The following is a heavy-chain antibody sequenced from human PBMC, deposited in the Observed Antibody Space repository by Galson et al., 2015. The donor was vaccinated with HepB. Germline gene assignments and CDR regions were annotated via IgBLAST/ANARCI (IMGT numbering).Heavy chain of an antibody. D-gene: IGHD2-2*01. V-gene: IGHV3-30*18. CDR1: GFTFSSYG. CDR2: ISYDGSNK. CDR3: AKDDIVVVPAAMSYASLYYYYGMDV. J-gene: IGHJ6*02. Sequence: LRLSCAASGFTFSSYGMHWVRQAPGKGLEWVAVISYDGSNKYYADSVKGRFTISRDNSKNTLYLQMNSLRAEDTAVYYCAKDDIVVVPAAMSYASLYYYYGMDVWGQGTTVTVSS.